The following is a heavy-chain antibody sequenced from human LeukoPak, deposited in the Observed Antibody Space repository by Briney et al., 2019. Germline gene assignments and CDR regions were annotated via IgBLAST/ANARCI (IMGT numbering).Heavy chain of an antibody. CDR1: GFTFSSYG. CDR3: ARERGTSRAPNWFDP. J-gene: IGHJ5*02. CDR2: IWYDGSNK. Sequence: QPGRSLRLSCAASGFTFSSYGMHWVRQAPGKGLEWVAVIWYDGSNKYYADSVKGRFTISRDNSKNTLYLQMNSLRAEDTAVYYCARERGTSRAPNWFDPWGQGTLVTVSS. V-gene: IGHV3-33*01. D-gene: IGHD2-2*01.